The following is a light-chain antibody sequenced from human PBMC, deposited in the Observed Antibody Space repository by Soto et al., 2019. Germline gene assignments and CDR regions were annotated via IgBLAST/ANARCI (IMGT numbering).Light chain of an antibody. CDR2: KAS. CDR1: QSVDTC. J-gene: IGKJ1*01. CDR3: QKFYRYPWT. V-gene: IGKV1-5*03. Sequence: DIQMTQSPSTLSASVGDRVTITCRASQSVDTCLAWYQQKPGKAPHLLIYKASSLKTGVPSRFNDSGSVTEFTLTISSLQPDDFATYYCQKFYRYPWTFGQGTKVEIK.